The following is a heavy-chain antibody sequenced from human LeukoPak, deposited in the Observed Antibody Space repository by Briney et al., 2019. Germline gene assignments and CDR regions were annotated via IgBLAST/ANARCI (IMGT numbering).Heavy chain of an antibody. CDR2: IKQDGSEK. Sequence: GGSLRLSCAASGFTFSSYWMSWVRQAPGKGLEWVANIKQDGSEKYYVDSVKGRFTISRDNAKNSLYLQMNSLRPEDTAVYYCAKDRNGYSSTFDYWGQGTLVTVSS. CDR3: AKDRNGYSSTFDY. D-gene: IGHD5-18*01. CDR1: GFTFSSYW. J-gene: IGHJ4*02. V-gene: IGHV3-7*01.